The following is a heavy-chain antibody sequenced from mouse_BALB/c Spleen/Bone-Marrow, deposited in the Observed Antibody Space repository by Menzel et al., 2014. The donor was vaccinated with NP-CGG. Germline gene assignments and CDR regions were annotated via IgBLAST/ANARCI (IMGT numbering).Heavy chain of an antibody. D-gene: IGHD1-1*01. J-gene: IGHJ1*01. CDR3: ARVYGWYFDV. Sequence: EVKLMESGGGLVQPEGSLKLSCVASGFTFSSYGMSWVRQTPDKRLELVATINNNGGSTYYPDSVKGQFTISRDNAKNTLYLQMSSLKSEDTAMYYCARVYGWYFDVWGAGTTVTVSS. CDR1: GFTFSSYG. CDR2: INNNGGST. V-gene: IGHV5-6-3*01.